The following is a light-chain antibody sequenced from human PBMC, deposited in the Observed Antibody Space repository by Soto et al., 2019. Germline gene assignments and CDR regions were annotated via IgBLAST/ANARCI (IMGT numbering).Light chain of an antibody. CDR2: EVN. CDR3: ASYAGSNNLV. V-gene: IGLV2-8*01. CDR1: SSDVGGYNY. J-gene: IGLJ2*01. Sequence: QSALTQPPSASGSPGQSVTISCTGTSSDVGGYNYVSWYQHHPGKAPKLMIYEVNERSSGVPDRFSGSKSGNTASLTVSGIQAEDEAHYYCASYAGSNNLVFGGGTKLTVL.